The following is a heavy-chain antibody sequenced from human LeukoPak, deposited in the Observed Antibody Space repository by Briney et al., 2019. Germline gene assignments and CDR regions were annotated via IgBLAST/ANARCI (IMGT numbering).Heavy chain of an antibody. V-gene: IGHV3-23*01. D-gene: IGHD2-8*01. CDR2: ISGSGGST. J-gene: IGHJ4*02. CDR3: AKVYGYYFDY. Sequence: GEALTISCAASGFTFSSYAMSWVREAPGKGLEWVSAISGSGGSTFYADSVKGRFTISRDNSKNTLYLQMNSLRAEDTAVYYCAKVYGYYFDYWGQGTLVTVSS. CDR1: GFTFSSYA.